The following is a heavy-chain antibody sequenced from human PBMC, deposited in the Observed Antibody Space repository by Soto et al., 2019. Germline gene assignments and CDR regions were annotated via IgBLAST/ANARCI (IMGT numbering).Heavy chain of an antibody. CDR3: ARDTSSWYGRNYYYGMDV. D-gene: IGHD6-13*01. CDR1: GGSVSSGSYY. Sequence: PSETLSLTCTVSGGSVSSGSYYWSWIRQPPGKGLEWIGYIYYSGSTNYNPSLKSRVTISVDTSKNQFSLKLSSVTAADTAVYYCARDTSSWYGRNYYYGMDVWGQGTTVTVSS. V-gene: IGHV4-61*01. J-gene: IGHJ6*02. CDR2: IYYSGST.